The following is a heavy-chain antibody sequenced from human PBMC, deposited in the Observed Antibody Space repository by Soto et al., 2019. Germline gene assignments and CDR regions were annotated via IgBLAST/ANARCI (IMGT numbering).Heavy chain of an antibody. CDR1: GESISGYG. CDR2: MYPDASDI. D-gene: IGHD3-22*01. J-gene: IGHJ3*02. CDR3: ATAYVYDFENSNYYRDAFDI. V-gene: IGHV5-51*01. Sequence: AEPRTVARKAWGESISGYGIGWDRQMGGKGLGWMAIMYPDASDIRYSPSFEAHVTISADKSASTAFQQWGSLKASDIAMYYCATAYVYDFENSNYYRDAFDISGQGTLVSV.